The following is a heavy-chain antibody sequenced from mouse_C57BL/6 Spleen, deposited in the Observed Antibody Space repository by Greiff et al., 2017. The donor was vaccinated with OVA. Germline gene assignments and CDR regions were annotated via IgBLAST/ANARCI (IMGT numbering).Heavy chain of an antibody. Sequence: VMLLASDGGLVQPGSSMKLSCTASGSTFSDYYMAWVRQVPEKGLEWVANINYDGSSTYYLDSLKSRFIISRDNTKNILYLQMSSLKSEDTATYYCARKGYYGSSYGWYFDVWGTGTTVTVSS. D-gene: IGHD1-1*01. CDR3: ARKGYYGSSYGWYFDV. J-gene: IGHJ1*03. V-gene: IGHV5-16*01. CDR1: GSTFSDYY. CDR2: INYDGSST.